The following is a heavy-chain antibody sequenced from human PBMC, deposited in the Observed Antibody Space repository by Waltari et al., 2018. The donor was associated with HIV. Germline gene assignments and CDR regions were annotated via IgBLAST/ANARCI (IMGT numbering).Heavy chain of an antibody. J-gene: IGHJ6*02. CDR3: ARVGIVVVPAASSSSPEVYYYYGMDV. CDR2: PRNKANSYTT. V-gene: IGHV3-72*01. CDR1: GFTFSDHY. Sequence: EVQLVASGGGLVQPGGSLRLSCGASGFTFSDHYMDWVRHAPVTRLEWVARPRNKANSYTTEYAASVKGRFNISRDDSKNSLYLQMNSLKTEDTAVYYCARVGIVVVPAASSSSPEVYYYYGMDVWGQGTTVTVSS. D-gene: IGHD2-2*01.